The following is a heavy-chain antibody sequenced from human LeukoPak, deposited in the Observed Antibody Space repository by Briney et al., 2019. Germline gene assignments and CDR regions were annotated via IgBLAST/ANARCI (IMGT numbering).Heavy chain of an antibody. CDR1: GGSISSSSYY. CDR3: ARLNQGESLDY. V-gene: IGHV4-39*01. J-gene: IGHJ4*02. Sequence: SETLSLTCTDSGGSISSSSYYWGWIRQPPGKGLEWIGSIYYSGSTYYNPSLKSRVTISVDTSKNQFSLKLSSVTAADTAVYYCARLNQGESLDYWGQGALVTVSS. CDR2: IYYSGST. D-gene: IGHD3-16*01.